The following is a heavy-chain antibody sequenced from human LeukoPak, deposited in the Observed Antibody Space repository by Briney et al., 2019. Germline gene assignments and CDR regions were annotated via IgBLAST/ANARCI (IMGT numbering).Heavy chain of an antibody. J-gene: IGHJ3*02. CDR3: ATGSDDILTGYYKWDAFDI. V-gene: IGHV1-24*01. CDR2: FDPEDGET. Sequence: ASVKVSCKVSGYTLTELSMHWVRQAPGKGLEWVGGFDPEDGETIYAQKFQGRVTMTEDTSTDTAYMELSSLRSEDTAVYYCATGSDDILTGYYKWDAFDIWGQGTMVTVSS. CDR1: GYTLTELS. D-gene: IGHD3-9*01.